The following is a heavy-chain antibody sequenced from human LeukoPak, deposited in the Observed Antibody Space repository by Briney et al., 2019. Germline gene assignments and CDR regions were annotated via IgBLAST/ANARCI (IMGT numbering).Heavy chain of an antibody. CDR1: GYSISSGYY. CDR3: ARDFRYSSGWPPGRYYFDY. V-gene: IGHV4-38-2*02. CDR2: IYHSGST. D-gene: IGHD6-19*01. Sequence: SETLSLTCTVSGYSISSGYYWGWIRQPPGKGLEWIGSIYHSGSTYYNPSLKSRVTISVDTSKNQFSLKLSSVTAADTAVYYRARDFRYSSGWPPGRYYFDYWGQGTLVTVSS. J-gene: IGHJ4*02.